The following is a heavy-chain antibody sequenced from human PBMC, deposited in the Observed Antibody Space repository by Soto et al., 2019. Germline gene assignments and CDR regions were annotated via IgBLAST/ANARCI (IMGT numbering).Heavy chain of an antibody. J-gene: IGHJ6*02. CDR1: GGTFSSYA. CDR2: IIPIFGTA. CDR3: ARANCRGGDCYSPPVRYYYGMDV. Sequence: SVKVSCKASGGTFSSYAISWVRQAPGQGLEWMGGIIPIFGTANYAQKFQGRVTITADKSTSTAYMELSSLRSEDTAVYYCARANCRGGDCYSPPVRYYYGMDVWG. V-gene: IGHV1-69*06. D-gene: IGHD2-21*02.